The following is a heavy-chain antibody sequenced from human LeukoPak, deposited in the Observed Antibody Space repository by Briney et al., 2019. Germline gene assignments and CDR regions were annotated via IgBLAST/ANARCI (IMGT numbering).Heavy chain of an antibody. CDR2: IKQDGSEI. J-gene: IGHJ4*02. CDR1: GFTFSYCW. CDR3: ARERFFAVDD. D-gene: IGHD3-10*01. V-gene: IGHV3-7*01. Sequence: PGGSLRLSCAASGFTFSYCWMTWVRQAPGKGLGWVANIKQDGSEIYYVDSVKGRFTISRDNAKNSLYLQLNSLRVEDTAVYYCARERFFAVDDWGQGTLVTVSS.